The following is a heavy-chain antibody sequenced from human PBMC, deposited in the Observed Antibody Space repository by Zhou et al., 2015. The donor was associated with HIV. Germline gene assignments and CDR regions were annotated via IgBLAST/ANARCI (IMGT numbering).Heavy chain of an antibody. CDR3: ARRGTQLWSDSFDI. Sequence: QVQLVQSGAEVKKPGSSVKVSCKASGGTFSSYGISWVRQAPGQGLEWMGGIIPMFATANYAQKFQGRVTITADESTSTAYLELRSLRSEDTAVYYCARRGTQLWSDSFDIWGQGTMVTVSS. D-gene: IGHD5-18*01. V-gene: IGHV1-69*01. CDR2: IIPMFATA. J-gene: IGHJ3*02. CDR1: GGTFSSYG.